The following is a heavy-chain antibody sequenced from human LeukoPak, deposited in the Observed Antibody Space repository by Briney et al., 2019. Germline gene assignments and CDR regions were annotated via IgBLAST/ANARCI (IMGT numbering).Heavy chain of an antibody. CDR1: GFTFSTYA. Sequence: PGRSLRLSCAASGFTFSTYAMHWVRQAPGKGLEWVTFTSYDGSKKYYADSVKGRFTISRDNSENTLYLQMDSLRAEDTALYYCARDQMSYRSGDYWGQGTLVTVSS. D-gene: IGHD1-26*01. J-gene: IGHJ4*02. CDR2: TSYDGSKK. CDR3: ARDQMSYRSGDY. V-gene: IGHV3-30-3*01.